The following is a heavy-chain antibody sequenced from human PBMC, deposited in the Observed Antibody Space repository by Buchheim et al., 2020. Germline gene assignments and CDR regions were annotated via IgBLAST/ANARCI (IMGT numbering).Heavy chain of an antibody. V-gene: IGHV1-46*01. CDR1: GYTFTSYY. CDR3: ARVLKDNIVVVPAARKSYFDY. Sequence: QVQLVQSGAEVKKPGASVKVSCKASGYTFTSYYMHWVRQAPGQGLEWMGIINPSGGSTSYAQKFQGRVTMTRDTSTRTVYMELSSLRSEDTAVYYCARVLKDNIVVVPAARKSYFDYWGQGTL. D-gene: IGHD2-2*01. J-gene: IGHJ4*02. CDR2: INPSGGST.